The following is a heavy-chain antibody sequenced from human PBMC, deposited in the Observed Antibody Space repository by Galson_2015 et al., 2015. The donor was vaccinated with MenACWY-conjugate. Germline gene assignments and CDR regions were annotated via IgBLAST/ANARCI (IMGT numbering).Heavy chain of an antibody. CDR3: ASGNGRSAYCSGFYGMDV. J-gene: IGHJ6*02. V-gene: IGHV3-23*01. D-gene: IGHD5-18*01. CDR2: IRGRGDFT. CDR1: GFTLTSYA. Sequence: SLRLSCAASGFTLTSYALNWVRQAPGKGLEWVSVIRGRGDFTFYADSVKGRFTISRDNSKNTLYLQMNSLRAEDAAVYYCASGNGRSAYCSGFYGMDVWGQATTVTVSS.